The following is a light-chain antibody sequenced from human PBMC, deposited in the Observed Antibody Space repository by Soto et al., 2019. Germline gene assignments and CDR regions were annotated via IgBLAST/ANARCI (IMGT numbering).Light chain of an antibody. J-gene: IGLJ1*01. CDR2: EVG. CDR1: SSDVDDSFH. Sequence: QSVLTQPASVSGSPGQSITISCTRTSSDVDDSFHVSWYQQHPGKAPKLLISEVGDRPSGISSRFSGSKSGNTASLTISGLQAEDEAAYYCNSYTSTNTVFGAGTKVTVL. V-gene: IGLV2-14*01. CDR3: NSYTSTNTV.